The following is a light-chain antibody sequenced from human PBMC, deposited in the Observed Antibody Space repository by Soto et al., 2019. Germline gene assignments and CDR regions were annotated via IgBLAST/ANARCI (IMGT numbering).Light chain of an antibody. CDR1: SSDVGGYNY. J-gene: IGLJ2*01. CDR2: EVT. Sequence: QSVLTQPASVSGSPGQSSTISCTGTSSDVGGYNYVSWYQQHPGKAPKLIIYEVTSRPSGVSSRFSASKSGNTASLTISGLQAEDEADYYCSSYTKNSTLIFGGGTKLTVL. V-gene: IGLV2-14*01. CDR3: SSYTKNSTLI.